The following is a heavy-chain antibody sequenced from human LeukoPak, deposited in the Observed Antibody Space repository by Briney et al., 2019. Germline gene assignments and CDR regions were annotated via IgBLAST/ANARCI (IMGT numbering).Heavy chain of an antibody. CDR3: ARERSGGSLDY. D-gene: IGHD2-15*01. J-gene: IGHJ4*02. V-gene: IGHV1-18*01. CDR1: GYTFTSYG. Sequence: ASVKVSCKASGYTFTSYGISWVRQAPGQGLEWMGWINAYNGNTNYAQKLQGRVTMTTDTSASTAYMELRSLRSDDTAVYYCARERSGGSLDYWGQGTLVTVSS. CDR2: INAYNGNT.